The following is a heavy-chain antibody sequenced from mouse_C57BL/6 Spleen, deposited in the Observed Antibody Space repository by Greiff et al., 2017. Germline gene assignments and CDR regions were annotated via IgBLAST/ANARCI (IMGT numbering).Heavy chain of an antibody. D-gene: IGHD1-1*01. J-gene: IGHJ4*01. CDR1: GYTFTSSG. Sequence: VQLQQSGAELARPGASVKLSCKASGYTFTSSGISWVKQRTGQGLEWIGEIYPRSGNTYYNEKFKGKATLTADKSSSTAYMELRSLTSEDSAVYFCERSVIYYGSRGAMDYWGQGTSVTVSS. CDR2: IYPRSGNT. V-gene: IGHV1-81*01. CDR3: ERSVIYYGSRGAMDY.